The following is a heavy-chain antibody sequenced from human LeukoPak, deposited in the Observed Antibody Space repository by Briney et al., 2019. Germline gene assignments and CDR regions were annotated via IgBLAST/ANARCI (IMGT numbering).Heavy chain of an antibody. D-gene: IGHD2-21*02. CDR1: GLSISSGGYY. CDR3: ARDRVVVTATGHYYYGMDV. Sequence: PSETLSLTCSVSGLSISSGGYYWRWIRQHPGKGLEWIGYIYYSGSTYYNPSLKSRLTISVDTSKNQFSLKLSSVTAADTAVYYCARDRVVVTATGHYYYGMDVWGQGTTVTVSS. J-gene: IGHJ6*02. V-gene: IGHV4-31*03. CDR2: IYYSGST.